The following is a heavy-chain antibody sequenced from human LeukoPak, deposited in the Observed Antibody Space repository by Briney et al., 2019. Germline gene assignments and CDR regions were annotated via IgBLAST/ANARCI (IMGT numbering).Heavy chain of an antibody. J-gene: IGHJ5*02. CDR2: LYCSGGST. V-gene: IGHV3-23*01. CDR1: GFTLWSYA. Sequence: SGGAPRLSRAAPGFTLWSYAKSWGRPAPGEGGGGGSALYCSGGSTYYADSVKGRFTISRDNSNNTLYLQTNSLRAEDTAVYYCAKDSPLAVAGPHYNWFDPWGQGTLVTVSS. CDR3: AKDSPLAVAGPHYNWFDP. D-gene: IGHD6-19*01.